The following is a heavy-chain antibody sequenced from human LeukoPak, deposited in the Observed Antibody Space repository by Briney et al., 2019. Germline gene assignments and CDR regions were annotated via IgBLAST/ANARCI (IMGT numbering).Heavy chain of an antibody. CDR3: ASHRLGGLGAFDI. V-gene: IGHV3-21*01. J-gene: IGHJ3*02. D-gene: IGHD3-16*01. CDR1: GFTFSSYT. Sequence: GGSLRLSCAGSGFTFSSYTMNWVRQAPGRGLEWVSSISSSSSSIYYADSVKGRFTISRDNAKNSLYLQMNSLRAEDTAVYYCASHRLGGLGAFDIWGQGTMVTVSS. CDR2: ISSSSSSI.